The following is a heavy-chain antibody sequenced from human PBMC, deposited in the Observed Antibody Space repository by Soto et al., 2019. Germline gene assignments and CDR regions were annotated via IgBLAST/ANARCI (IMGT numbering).Heavy chain of an antibody. Sequence: SMKVSCKASGGTFSSYAISWVRQAPGQGLEWMGGIIPIFGTANYAQKFQGRVTITADESTSTAYMELSSLRSEDTAVYYCACSLEYRAYAFDIWGQGTMITVSS. CDR3: ACSLEYRAYAFDI. CDR2: IIPIFGTA. CDR1: GGTFSSYA. J-gene: IGHJ3*02. D-gene: IGHD1-1*01. V-gene: IGHV1-69*13.